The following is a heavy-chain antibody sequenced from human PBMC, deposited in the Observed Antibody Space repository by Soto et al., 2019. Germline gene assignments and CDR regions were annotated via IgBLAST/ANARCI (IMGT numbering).Heavy chain of an antibody. J-gene: IGHJ6*02. V-gene: IGHV1-69*01. CDR1: GGTFSSYA. CDR3: ARSSDGSGSYYANYYYYYGMDV. CDR2: IIPIFGTA. Sequence: QVQLVQSGAEVQKPGSSVKVSCKASGGTFSSYAISWVRQAPGQGLEWMGGIIPIFGTANYAQKFQGRVTITADESTSTAYMELSSLRSEDTAVYYCARSSDGSGSYYANYYYYYGMDVWGQGTTVTVSS. D-gene: IGHD3-10*01.